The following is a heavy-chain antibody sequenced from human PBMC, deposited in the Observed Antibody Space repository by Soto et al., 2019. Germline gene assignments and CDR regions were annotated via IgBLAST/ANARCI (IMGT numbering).Heavy chain of an antibody. V-gene: IGHV1-18*01. CDR1: GYTFTIYG. Sequence: ASVKVSCKASGYTFTIYGIIWVRQAPGQGLEWMGWISAYNGNTNYAQKLQGRVTMTTDTSTSTAYMELRSLRSDDTAVYYCARYDFWSGYPNYYYYYMDVWGKGTTVTVSS. D-gene: IGHD3-3*01. CDR3: ARYDFWSGYPNYYYYYMDV. J-gene: IGHJ6*03. CDR2: ISAYNGNT.